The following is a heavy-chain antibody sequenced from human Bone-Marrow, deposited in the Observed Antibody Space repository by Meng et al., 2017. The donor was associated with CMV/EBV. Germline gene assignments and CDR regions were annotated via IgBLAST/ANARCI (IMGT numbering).Heavy chain of an antibody. V-gene: IGHV4-61*08. J-gene: IGHJ4*02. CDR2: VYHTGRT. D-gene: IGHD3-3*01. CDR3: ARDVLTQGRFFDFWSGFDS. CDR1: GASVNSGDYY. Sequence: SETLSLTCSVSGASVNSGDYYWSWIRQPPGKGLEWIGEVYHTGRTNYNPSLKSRVTISVDKSKKQWSLKLTPLTAADTAVYFCARDVLTQGRFFDFWSGFDSWGQGILVTVSS.